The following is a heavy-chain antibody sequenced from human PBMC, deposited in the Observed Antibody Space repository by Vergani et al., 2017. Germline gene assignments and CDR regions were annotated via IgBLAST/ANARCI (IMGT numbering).Heavy chain of an antibody. Sequence: EVQLLESGGGLVQPGGSLRLSCAASGFTFSSYAMSWVRQAPGKGLEWVSAISGSGGSTYYADSVKGRFTISRDNSKNTLYLQMNSLRAEDTAVYYCAKDTRLGYCSGGSCYEPDYWGQGTLVTVSS. CDR1: GFTFSSYA. V-gene: IGHV3-23*01. CDR2: ISGSGGST. CDR3: AKDTRLGYCSGGSCYEPDY. D-gene: IGHD2-15*01. J-gene: IGHJ4*02.